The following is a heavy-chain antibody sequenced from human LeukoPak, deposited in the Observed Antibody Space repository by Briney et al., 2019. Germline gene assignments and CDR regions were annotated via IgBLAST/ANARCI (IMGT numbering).Heavy chain of an antibody. CDR1: GFTFSSSA. D-gene: IGHD5-18*01. J-gene: IGHJ4*02. CDR3: AKQRGYTYGYPFDS. V-gene: IGHV3-23*01. Sequence: GGSLRLSCAASGFTFSSSAMSWVRQAPGKGLEWVSAISNNGGYTYYADSVQGRFTISRDNSESTLYVHMSSPRAEDTAVYYCAKQRGYTYGYPFDSWGQGTLVTVSS. CDR2: ISNNGGYT.